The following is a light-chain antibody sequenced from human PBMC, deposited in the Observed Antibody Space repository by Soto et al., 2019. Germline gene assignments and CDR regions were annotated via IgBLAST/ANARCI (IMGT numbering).Light chain of an antibody. V-gene: IGLV2-14*01. CDR3: TSFTSSSTWV. CDR2: GVS. Sequence: QSVLTQPASVSGSPGQSITISCTGTITDIGAYNYVSWYQQHPGKAPKLLIYGVSSRPSGVSNRFSGSKSGNAAYLTISGLQADDEAEYYCTSFTSSSTWVFGGGTQLTVL. CDR1: ITDIGAYNY. J-gene: IGLJ3*02.